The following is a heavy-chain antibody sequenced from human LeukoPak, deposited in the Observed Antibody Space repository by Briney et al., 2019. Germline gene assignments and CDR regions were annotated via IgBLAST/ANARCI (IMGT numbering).Heavy chain of an antibody. V-gene: IGHV3-73*01. D-gene: IGHD6-25*01. CDR2: IKTKADNYAT. CDR3: THPAYYYNVDV. Sequence: GGSLRLSCSASGLTFSVSAIHWVRQASGKGLEWVRRIKTKADNYATAYAASVKGRFTISRDDSTNTAYLQMNSLKTEDTAVYYCTHPAYYYNVDVWGKGTTVTVSS. CDR1: GLTFSVSA. J-gene: IGHJ6*04.